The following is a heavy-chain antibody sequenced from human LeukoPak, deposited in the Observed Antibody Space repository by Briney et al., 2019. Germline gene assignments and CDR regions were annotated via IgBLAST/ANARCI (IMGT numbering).Heavy chain of an antibody. CDR1: GFMFSGST. CDR2: IRSRTDNYAT. V-gene: IGHV3-73*01. Sequence: GGSLRLSCAASGFMFSGSTIHWVRQASGKGLEWVGRIRSRTDNYATVYAASVKGRFTISGDDSKNTAYLQMNSLKTEDTAMYYCTQRDYWGQGTLVTVSS. D-gene: IGHD5-24*01. J-gene: IGHJ4*02. CDR3: TQRDY.